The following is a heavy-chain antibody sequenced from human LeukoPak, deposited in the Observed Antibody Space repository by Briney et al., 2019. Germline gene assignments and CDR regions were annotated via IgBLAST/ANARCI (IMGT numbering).Heavy chain of an antibody. V-gene: IGHV4-39*07. CDR3: ARSQARLGWFDP. J-gene: IGHJ5*02. D-gene: IGHD6-19*01. CDR2: IYYIGDT. CDR1: GASISTSRDY. Sequence: SETLSLTCTVSGASISTSRDYWGWIRQPPGKGLEWIGSIYYIGDTYYNPSLKSRVTMSLDMSKNQFSLKLNSVTAADTAVYYCARSQARLGWFDPWGQGTLVTVSS.